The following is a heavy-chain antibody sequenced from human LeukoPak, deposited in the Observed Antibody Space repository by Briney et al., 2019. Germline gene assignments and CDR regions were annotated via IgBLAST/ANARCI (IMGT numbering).Heavy chain of an antibody. D-gene: IGHD3-9*01. CDR2: IYHSGST. Sequence: PSETLSLTCAVSGGSISSGGYSWSWIRQPPGKGLEWIGYIYHSGSTYYNPSLKGRVTISVDRSKNQFSLKLSSVTAADTAVYYCARGMILGYYDILTGYSTYYYYGMDVWGQGTTVTVSS. J-gene: IGHJ6*02. CDR1: GGSISSGGYS. CDR3: ARGMILGYYDILTGYSTYYYYGMDV. V-gene: IGHV4-30-2*01.